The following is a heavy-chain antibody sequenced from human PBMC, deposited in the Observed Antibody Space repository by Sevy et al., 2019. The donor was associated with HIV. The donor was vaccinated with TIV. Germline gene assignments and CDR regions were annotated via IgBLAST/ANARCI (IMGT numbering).Heavy chain of an antibody. V-gene: IGHV3-23*01. J-gene: IGHJ4*02. CDR2: LSFGCGEI. Sequence: GGSLRLSCSASGFTFSKYSMSWVRQPPGKGLEWVSALSFGCGEINYADSVKGRFTISRDNSKSSVYLQMNNLRPEDTAVYYCARQGCTKPHDYWGQGTLVTVSS. CDR1: GFTFSKYS. CDR3: ARQGCTKPHDY. D-gene: IGHD2-8*01.